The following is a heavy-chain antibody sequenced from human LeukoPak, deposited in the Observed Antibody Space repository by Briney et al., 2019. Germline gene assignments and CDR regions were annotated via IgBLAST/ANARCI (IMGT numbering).Heavy chain of an antibody. CDR1: GASFSSTTYY. J-gene: IGHJ5*02. CDR3: ARSYYYDTSGYYL. Sequence: PSETLSLTCTVSGASFSSTTYYWGWVRQPPGKGLEWIGSIYYTGSTYYNQSLKSRVTISVDTSNNQFSLKLGSVTAADTAVYYCARSYYYDTSGYYLWGQGTLVTVSS. V-gene: IGHV4-39*01. D-gene: IGHD3-22*01. CDR2: IYYTGST.